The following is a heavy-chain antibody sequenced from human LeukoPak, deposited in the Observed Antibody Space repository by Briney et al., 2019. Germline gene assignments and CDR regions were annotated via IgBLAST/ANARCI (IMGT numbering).Heavy chain of an antibody. J-gene: IGHJ4*02. Sequence: GGSLRLSCAASGFTFSSYGMHWVRQAPGKGLEWVAFIWYDGTNKYYTDSVKGRFTISRDNSKNTLYLQMNSLKTKDTAVYYCTWEWELLYYWGQGTLVTVSS. CDR1: GFTFSSYG. D-gene: IGHD1-26*01. V-gene: IGHV3-30*02. CDR2: IWYDGTNK. CDR3: TWEWELLYY.